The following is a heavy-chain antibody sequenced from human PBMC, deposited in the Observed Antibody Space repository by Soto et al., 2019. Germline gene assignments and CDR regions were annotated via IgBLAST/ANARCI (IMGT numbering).Heavy chain of an antibody. Sequence: SETLSLTCTVSGFSISSSSYYWVWIRQPPGKGLEWIGSIYYSGSTYYNPSLKSRVTISVDTSKNQFSLKLSSVTAADTAVYYCARRSGYLNDAFDIWGQGTMVTVSS. CDR3: ARRSGYLNDAFDI. CDR2: IYYSGST. D-gene: IGHD3-3*01. CDR1: GFSISSSSYY. V-gene: IGHV4-39*01. J-gene: IGHJ3*02.